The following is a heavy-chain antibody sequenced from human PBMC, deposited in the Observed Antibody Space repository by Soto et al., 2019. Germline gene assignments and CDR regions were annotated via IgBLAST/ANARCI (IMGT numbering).Heavy chain of an antibody. CDR3: AKYSYGGNSGFDY. D-gene: IGHD2-21*02. Sequence: VQLVESGGVVVQPGGSLRLSCAASGFTFDDYTMHWVRQAPGKGLEWVSLISWDGGSTYYADSVKGRFTISRDNSKNSLYLQMNSLRTEDTALYYCAKYSYGGNSGFDYWGQGTLVAVSS. CDR2: ISWDGGST. V-gene: IGHV3-43*01. CDR1: GFTFDDYT. J-gene: IGHJ4*02.